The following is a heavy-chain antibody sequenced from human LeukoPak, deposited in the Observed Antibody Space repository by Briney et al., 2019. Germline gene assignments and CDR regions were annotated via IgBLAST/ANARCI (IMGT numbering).Heavy chain of an antibody. Sequence: PSETLSLTCAVYGGSFSGYYWTLIRQTPGKGLEWIGEISHTGLTGSNPSLKSRVTIFVDSSKKQFSLRMSSVTAADTGVYYCARVPDITARPCDTWGPGTLVTVSS. CDR1: GGSFSGYY. V-gene: IGHV4-34*01. D-gene: IGHD1-1*01. J-gene: IGHJ5*02. CDR2: ISHTGLT. CDR3: ARVPDITARPCDT.